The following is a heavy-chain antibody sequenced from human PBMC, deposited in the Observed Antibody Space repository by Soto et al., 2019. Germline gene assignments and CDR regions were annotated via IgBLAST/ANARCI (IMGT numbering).Heavy chain of an antibody. J-gene: IGHJ5*02. V-gene: IGHV3-23*01. CDR3: AKSLNINWKNWFDP. D-gene: IGHD1-1*01. Sequence: EEQLLESGGGLVQPGESLRLSCAASGFTFSSSAMNWVRQAPGKGLEWVSIISDSGGRKYYADSVRGRFTISRDNSKNTLYLQMNSLRAEDTAVYYCAKSLNINWKNWFDPWGQGTLVTVSS. CDR2: ISDSGGRK. CDR1: GFTFSSSA.